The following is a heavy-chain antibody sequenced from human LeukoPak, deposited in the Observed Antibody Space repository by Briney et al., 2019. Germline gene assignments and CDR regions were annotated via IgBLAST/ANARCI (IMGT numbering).Heavy chain of an antibody. CDR1: GFTFSSYW. CDR2: INSDGSST. CDR3: ARDRSSSSSRRVRPENNWFDP. V-gene: IGHV3-74*01. J-gene: IGHJ5*02. Sequence: GGSLSLSFAASGFTFSSYWMHWVRQAPGKGLVWVSRINSDGSSTSYADSVKGRFTISRDNAKNTLYLQMNSLRAEDTAVYYCARDRSSSSSRRVRPENNWFDPWGQGTLVTVSS. D-gene: IGHD6-13*01.